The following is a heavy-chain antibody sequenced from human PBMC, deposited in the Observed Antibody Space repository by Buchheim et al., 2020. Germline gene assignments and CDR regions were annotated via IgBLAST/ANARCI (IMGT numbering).Heavy chain of an antibody. J-gene: IGHJ6*01. CDR1: GFTFSSYG. CDR2: IWYDGSNK. V-gene: IGHV3-33*01. D-gene: IGHD2-8*01. CDR3: ARDRRLMVYAIGYYYGMDV. Sequence: QVQLVESGGGVVQPGRSLRLSCAASGFTFSSYGMHWVRQAPGKGLEWVAVIWYDGSNKYYADSVKGRFTISRDTSNNTLYLQMNSLRAEDTAVYYCARDRRLMVYAIGYYYGMDVWGQGTT.